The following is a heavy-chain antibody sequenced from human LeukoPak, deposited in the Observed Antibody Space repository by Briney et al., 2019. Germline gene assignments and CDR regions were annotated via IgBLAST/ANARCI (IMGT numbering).Heavy chain of an antibody. V-gene: IGHV1-69*06. Sequence: ASVKVSCKASGGTFSSYAISWVRQAPGQGLEWMGGIIPIFGTANYAQKFQGRVTITADKSTSTAYMELSGLRSEDTAVYYCARMGLPSADDAFDIWGQGTMVTVSS. CDR1: GGTFSSYA. J-gene: IGHJ3*02. CDR2: IIPIFGTA. CDR3: ARMGLPSADDAFDI. D-gene: IGHD2-15*01.